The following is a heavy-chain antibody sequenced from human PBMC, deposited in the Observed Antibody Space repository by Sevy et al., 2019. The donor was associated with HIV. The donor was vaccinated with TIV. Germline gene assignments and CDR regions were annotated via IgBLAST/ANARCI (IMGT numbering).Heavy chain of an antibody. D-gene: IGHD2-2*01. Sequence: GGYLRLSCAASGFTFTYYAMNWVRQAPGKGLEWVSGISGSGGSTYYADSVKGRFTISRDNSKNTLHLQMSSLRDEDTAVYYCAKESGTIVPASYFDFWGQGTLVTVSS. V-gene: IGHV3-23*01. J-gene: IGHJ4*02. CDR1: GFTFTYYA. CDR2: ISGSGGST. CDR3: AKESGTIVPASYFDF.